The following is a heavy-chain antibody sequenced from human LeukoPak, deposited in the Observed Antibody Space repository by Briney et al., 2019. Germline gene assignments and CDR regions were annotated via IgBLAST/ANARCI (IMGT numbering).Heavy chain of an antibody. CDR1: GLIVSQNY. D-gene: IGHD3-10*01. CDR3: ARHVWFGEHNGHENWFDP. V-gene: IGHV3-66*04. J-gene: IGHJ5*02. Sequence: GGSLGLSCAASGLIVSQNYMSWVRQAPGKGLEWVSVIFRGDDTNYVDSVKGRFTIFRDNSKNTLYLQMNSLTAEDTAVYYCARHVWFGEHNGHENWFDPWGQGTLVIVSS. CDR2: IFRGDDT.